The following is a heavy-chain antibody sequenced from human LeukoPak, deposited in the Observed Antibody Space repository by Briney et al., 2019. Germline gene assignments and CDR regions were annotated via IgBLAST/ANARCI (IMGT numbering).Heavy chain of an antibody. D-gene: IGHD6-13*01. CDR3: ARQVAAVGYYFDY. Sequence: ASETLSLTCTVSGGSISSNYWSWIRQPPGKGLEWFAYISSNGNTNYTPSLKSRVTISVDTSNNQFSLKLSSVTAADTAVYYCARQVAAVGYYFDYWGQGTLVTVSS. CDR1: GGSISSNY. CDR2: ISSNGNT. J-gene: IGHJ4*02. V-gene: IGHV4-59*08.